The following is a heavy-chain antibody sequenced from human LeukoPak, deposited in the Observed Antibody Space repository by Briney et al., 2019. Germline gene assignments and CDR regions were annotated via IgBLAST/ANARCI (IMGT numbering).Heavy chain of an antibody. CDR2: IGSDSSYI. Sequence: GGSLRLSCAPSGFTFSNYGMHWVRQAPGTGLEWVAFIGSDSSYIYYLESVKGRFTISRDNSKNTLYVQMNSLRAEDTAVYYCARGDYGDYPIDYWGQGTLATVSS. CDR3: ARGDYGDYPIDY. J-gene: IGHJ4*02. CDR1: GFTFSNYG. V-gene: IGHV3-30*02. D-gene: IGHD4-17*01.